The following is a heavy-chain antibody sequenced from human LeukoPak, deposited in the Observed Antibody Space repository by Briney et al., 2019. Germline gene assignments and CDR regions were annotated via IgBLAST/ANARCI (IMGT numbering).Heavy chain of an antibody. J-gene: IGHJ6*03. CDR2: ISSSSIYI. CDR3: TTAHHSESRNRYYYYYMDV. CDR1: GFTFSTYS. V-gene: IGHV3-21*03. D-gene: IGHD1-26*01. Sequence: GGSLRLSCAASGFTFSTYSMNWVRQAPGKGLEWVSSISSSSIYIYYADSVKGRFTISRDNAKNSLYLQMNSLKTEDTAVYYCTTAHHSESRNRYYYYYMDVWGKGTTVTISS.